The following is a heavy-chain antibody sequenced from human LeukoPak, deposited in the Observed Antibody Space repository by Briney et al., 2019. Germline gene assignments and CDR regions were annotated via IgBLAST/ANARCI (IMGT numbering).Heavy chain of an antibody. D-gene: IGHD3-16*02. V-gene: IGHV1-18*01. Sequence: GASVKVSCKASGYTFTSYGISWGRQAPGQGGERMGRISAYNGNTNYAQKLQGRVTMTTDTSTSTAYMEPRSLRSDDTAVYYCARGVWDYDYVWGSYRYYFDYWGQGTLVTVSS. J-gene: IGHJ4*02. CDR1: GYTFTSYG. CDR3: ARGVWDYDYVWGSYRYYFDY. CDR2: ISAYNGNT.